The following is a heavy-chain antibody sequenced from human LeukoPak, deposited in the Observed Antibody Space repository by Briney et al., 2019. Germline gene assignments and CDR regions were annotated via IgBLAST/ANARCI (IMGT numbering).Heavy chain of an antibody. CDR1: GLTISSYS. CDR2: ISSSISTI. CDR3: ARALWFGETFPAY. J-gene: IGHJ4*02. D-gene: IGHD3-10*01. V-gene: IGHV3-48*01. Sequence: GGSLRLSCAASGLTISSYSMNWVRQAPGKGLQWVSYISSSISTIYYADSVKGRFTISRDNAKNSLYLQMNSLRAEDTAVYYCARALWFGETFPAYWGQGTLVTVSS.